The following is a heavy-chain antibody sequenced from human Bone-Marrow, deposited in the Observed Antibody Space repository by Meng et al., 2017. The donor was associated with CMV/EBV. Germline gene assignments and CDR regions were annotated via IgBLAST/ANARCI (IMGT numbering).Heavy chain of an antibody. V-gene: IGHV4-39*07. D-gene: IGHD3-22*01. CDR3: ASSLFDSSGYYYFDY. CDR1: GGSISSSRSY. Sequence: GGSISSSRSYWGWMRQPPGKGLEWIGSIYYSGSTYYNPSLKSRVTISVDTSKNQFSLKLSSVTAADTAVYYCASSLFDSSGYYYFDYWGQGTLVTVSS. J-gene: IGHJ4*02. CDR2: IYYSGST.